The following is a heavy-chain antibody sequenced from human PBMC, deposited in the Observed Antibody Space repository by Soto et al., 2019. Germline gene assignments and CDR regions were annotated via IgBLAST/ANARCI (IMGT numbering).Heavy chain of an antibody. J-gene: IGHJ3*02. Sequence: EVQLVESGGCLVQPGRSLRLSCAASGFTFDDYAMHWVRQAPGKGLEGVSGISWYSGSIGYAESVKGRFTISRDNAKNSVYLQMNSLRAEDTALYYCAKGGVWGSYRLDAFDIWGQGTMVTVSS. V-gene: IGHV3-9*01. CDR1: GFTFDDYA. D-gene: IGHD3-16*02. CDR2: ISWYSGSI. CDR3: AKGGVWGSYRLDAFDI.